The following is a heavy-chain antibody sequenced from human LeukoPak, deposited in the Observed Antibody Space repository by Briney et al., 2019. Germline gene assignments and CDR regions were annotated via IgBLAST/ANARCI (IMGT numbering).Heavy chain of an antibody. Sequence: SETLSLTCTVSGGSISSSSYYWGWIRQPPGKGLEWIGSIYYSGSTYYNPTLKSRVTISVDTSKNQSSLKLSSVTAADTAVSYCARGRLWIGILTGYYPAHDAFDIWGQGTMVTVSS. J-gene: IGHJ3*02. V-gene: IGHV4-39*07. CDR1: GGSISSSSYY. CDR3: ARGRLWIGILTGYYPAHDAFDI. D-gene: IGHD3-9*01. CDR2: IYYSGST.